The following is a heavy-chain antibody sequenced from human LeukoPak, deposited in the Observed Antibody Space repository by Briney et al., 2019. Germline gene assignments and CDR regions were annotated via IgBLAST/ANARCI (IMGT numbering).Heavy chain of an antibody. D-gene: IGHD3-10*01. CDR3: ARERYFGSGRPAGSDY. Sequence: GGSLRLSCAASGFSLSSFAMNWVRQAPGKGLEWLSYISISSNTIYYADSVKGRFTISRDNAKDSLYLQMSSLRDGDTAVYYCARERYFGSGRPAGSDYWGQGTLVTVSS. J-gene: IGHJ4*02. V-gene: IGHV3-48*02. CDR2: ISISSNTI. CDR1: GFSLSSFA.